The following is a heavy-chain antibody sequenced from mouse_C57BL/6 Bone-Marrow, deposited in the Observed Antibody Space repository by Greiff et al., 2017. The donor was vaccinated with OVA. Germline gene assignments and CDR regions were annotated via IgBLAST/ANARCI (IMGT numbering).Heavy chain of an antibody. V-gene: IGHV5-16*01. CDR1: GFTFSDYY. CDR2: INYDGSST. CDR3: ARDPGTGTPRYWYFDV. D-gene: IGHD4-1*01. J-gene: IGHJ1*03. Sequence: EVKLVESEGGLVQPGSSMKLSCTASGFTFSDYYMAWVRQVPEKGLEWVANINYDGSSTYYLDSLKSRFIISRDNAKNILYLQMSSLKSEDTATYYCARDPGTGTPRYWYFDVWGTGTTVTVSS.